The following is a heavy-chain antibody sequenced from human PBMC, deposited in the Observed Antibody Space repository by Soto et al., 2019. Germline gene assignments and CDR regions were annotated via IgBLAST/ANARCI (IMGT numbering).Heavy chain of an antibody. J-gene: IGHJ4*02. CDR2: IKQDGSEK. CDR1: RFTFVNYW. V-gene: IGHV3-7*01. CDR3: AREPNSIDY. D-gene: IGHD1-7*01. Sequence: GGSLRLSCAAPRFTFVNYWMSWVRQAPGKGLEWVANIKQDGSEKYYVDSVKGRFTISRDNAKNSLYLQMNSLRAEDTAVYYCAREPNSIDYWGQGTLVTVSS.